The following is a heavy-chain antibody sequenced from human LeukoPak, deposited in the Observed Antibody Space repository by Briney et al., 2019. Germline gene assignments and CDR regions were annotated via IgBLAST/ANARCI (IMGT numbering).Heavy chain of an antibody. Sequence: SETLSLTCTVSGGSISSSNYYCGWIRQPPGKGLEWIGNIYYTGSTWSTYYNPSLKSRVTISVDTSKNQFSLKLSSVTAADTAVYYCARVSDYDFSSGYQNDAFDIWGQGTMVTVSS. J-gene: IGHJ3*02. V-gene: IGHV4-39*07. CDR3: ARVSDYDFSSGYQNDAFDI. CDR1: GGSISSSNYY. CDR2: IYYTGSTWST. D-gene: IGHD3-3*01.